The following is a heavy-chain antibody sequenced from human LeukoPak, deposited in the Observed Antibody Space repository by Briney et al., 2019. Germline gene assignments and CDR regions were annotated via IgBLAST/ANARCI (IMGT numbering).Heavy chain of an antibody. CDR3: AMRAWSGPNYGMDV. J-gene: IGHJ6*02. V-gene: IGHV1-18*01. Sequence: VASVKVSFKASGYTFTIYGISWVRQAPGQGLEWMGWISAYNGNTNYAQKLQGRVTMTTDTSTSTAYMELRSLRSDDTAVYYCAMRAWSGPNYGMDVWGQGTTVTVSS. CDR1: GYTFTIYG. D-gene: IGHD3-3*01. CDR2: ISAYNGNT.